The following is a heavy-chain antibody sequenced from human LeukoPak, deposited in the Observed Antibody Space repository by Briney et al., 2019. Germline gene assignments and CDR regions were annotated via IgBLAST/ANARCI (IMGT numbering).Heavy chain of an antibody. D-gene: IGHD2-2*01. J-gene: IGHJ5*02. CDR3: AGEAYIVVVPAARPDQFDP. Sequence: PSETLSLTCTVSGGSISSSSYYWGWIRQPPGKGLEWIGRIYTSGSTNYNPSLKSRVTMSVDTSKNQFSLKLSSVTAADTAVYYCAGEAYIVVVPAARPDQFDPWGQGTLVTVSS. CDR1: GGSISSSSYY. V-gene: IGHV4-39*07. CDR2: IYTSGST.